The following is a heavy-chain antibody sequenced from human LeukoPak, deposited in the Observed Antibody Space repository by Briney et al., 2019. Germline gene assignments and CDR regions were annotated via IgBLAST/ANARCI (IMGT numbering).Heavy chain of an antibody. D-gene: IGHD6-19*01. CDR3: ARLVGAVAGTRRYCYYGMDV. CDR2: IYPGDSDT. CDR1: GYSFTSYW. J-gene: IGHJ6*02. V-gene: IGHV5-51*01. Sequence: GESLKISCKGSGYSFTSYWIGWVRQMPGKGLEWMGIIYPGDSDTRYSPSFQGQVTISADKSISTAYLQWSSLKASDTAMYYCARLVGAVAGTRRYCYYGMDVWGQGTTVTVSS.